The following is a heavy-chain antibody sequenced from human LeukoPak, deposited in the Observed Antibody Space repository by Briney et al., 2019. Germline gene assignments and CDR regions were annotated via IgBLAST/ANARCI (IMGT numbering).Heavy chain of an antibody. J-gene: IGHJ4*02. CDR2: IYSGGST. Sequence: GGSLRLSCAASGFTVSSNYMSWVRQAPGKGLEWVSVIYSGGSTYYADSVKGRFTISRDNSKNTLYLQMNSLRAEDTAVYYCARAEATATIYFDYWGQGTLVTVSS. CDR1: GFTVSSNY. CDR3: ARAEATATIYFDY. V-gene: IGHV3-53*01. D-gene: IGHD4-17*01.